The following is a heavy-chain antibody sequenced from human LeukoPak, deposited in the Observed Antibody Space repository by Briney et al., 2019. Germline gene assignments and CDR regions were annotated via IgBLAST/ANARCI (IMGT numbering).Heavy chain of an antibody. D-gene: IGHD1-26*01. J-gene: IGHJ4*02. V-gene: IGHV3-21*01. CDR2: IGSSSSYI. CDR3: ARAPLSGNSYSGSYYPDY. Sequence: GGSLRLSCAASGFTFSSYSIKWVRQAPGKGLEWVSSIGSSSSYIYYADSVKGRFTISRDDAKNSLYLQMNSLRAEDTAVYYCARAPLSGNSYSGSYYPDYWGQGTLVTVSS. CDR1: GFTFSSYS.